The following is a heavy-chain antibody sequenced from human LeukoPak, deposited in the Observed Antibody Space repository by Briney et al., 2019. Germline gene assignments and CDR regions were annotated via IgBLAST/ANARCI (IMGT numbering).Heavy chain of an antibody. Sequence: ASVKVSCKASGYTFTSYAMHWVRQAPGQRLEWMGWINAGNGNTKYSQEFQGRVTITRDTSASTAYMELSSLRSEDMAVYYCAREMDGDYRLRAFDIWGQGTMVTVSS. CDR1: GYTFTSYA. CDR3: AREMDGDYRLRAFDI. CDR2: INAGNGNT. J-gene: IGHJ3*02. V-gene: IGHV1-3*03. D-gene: IGHD4-17*01.